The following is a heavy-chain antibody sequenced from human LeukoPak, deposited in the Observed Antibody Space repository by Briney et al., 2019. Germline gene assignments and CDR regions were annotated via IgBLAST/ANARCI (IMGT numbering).Heavy chain of an antibody. Sequence: GASVKVSCKASGYTFTSYAIHWMRQAPGQRLERMGWINAGTGNRKYSQKFQDRVTITRETSATTAYMELSSLTSEDTAVYYCARVSDDSGWNFDYWGQGTLVTVSS. CDR2: INAGTGNR. J-gene: IGHJ4*02. CDR3: ARVSDDSGWNFDY. CDR1: GYTFTSYA. V-gene: IGHV1-3*01. D-gene: IGHD6-19*01.